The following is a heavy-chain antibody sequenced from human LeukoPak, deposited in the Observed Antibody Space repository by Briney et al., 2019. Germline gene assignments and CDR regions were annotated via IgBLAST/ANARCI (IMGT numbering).Heavy chain of an antibody. V-gene: IGHV4-39*07. Sequence: TSETLSLTCTVSGGSISSSSYYWGWIRQPPGKGLEWIGSIYYSGSAYYNPSLKSRVTISVDTSKNQFSLKLSSVTAADTAVYYCARIDRSRISEWLHDYWGQGTLVTVSS. CDR1: GGSISSSSYY. D-gene: IGHD3-3*01. J-gene: IGHJ4*02. CDR3: ARIDRSRISEWLHDY. CDR2: IYYSGSA.